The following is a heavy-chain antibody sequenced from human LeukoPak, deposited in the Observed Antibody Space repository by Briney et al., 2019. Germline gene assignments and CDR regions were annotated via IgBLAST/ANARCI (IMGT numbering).Heavy chain of an antibody. CDR3: ARDAQVLRFLEWLHYNWFDP. CDR1: GFTFSSYS. J-gene: IGHJ5*02. Sequence: GGSLRLSCAASGFTFSSYSMNWVRQAPGKGLKWVSSISSSSSYIYYADSVKGRFTISRDNAKNSLYLQMNSLRAEDTAVYYCARDAQVLRFLEWLHYNWFDPWGQGTLVTVSS. CDR2: ISSSSSYI. D-gene: IGHD3-3*01. V-gene: IGHV3-21*01.